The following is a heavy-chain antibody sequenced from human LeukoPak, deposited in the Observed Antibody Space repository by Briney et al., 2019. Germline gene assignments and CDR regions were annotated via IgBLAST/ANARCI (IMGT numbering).Heavy chain of an antibody. CDR3: ARDRAES. D-gene: IGHD4/OR15-4a*01. CDR1: GGSFSGYY. J-gene: IGHJ5*02. V-gene: IGHV4-34*01. CDR2: INHSGST. Sequence: SETLSLTCSVYGGSFSGYYWSWIRQPPGKGLEWIGEINHSGSTNYNPSLKSRVTISVNTSKNQFSLKLSSVTAADTAVYYCARDRAESWGQGTLVTVSS.